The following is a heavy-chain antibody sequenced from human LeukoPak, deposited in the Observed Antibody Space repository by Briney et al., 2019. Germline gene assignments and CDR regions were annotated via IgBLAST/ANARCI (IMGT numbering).Heavy chain of an antibody. CDR3: ARDSSGWYVGYYYYMDV. V-gene: IGHV1-18*01. CDR1: GGTFSSYA. CDR2: ISAYNGNT. Sequence: ASVKVSCKASGGTFSSYAISWVRQAPGQGLEWMGGISAYNGNTNYAQKLQGRVTMTTDTSTSTAYMELRSLRSDDTAVYYCARDSSGWYVGYYYYMDVWGKGTTATVSS. J-gene: IGHJ6*03. D-gene: IGHD6-19*01.